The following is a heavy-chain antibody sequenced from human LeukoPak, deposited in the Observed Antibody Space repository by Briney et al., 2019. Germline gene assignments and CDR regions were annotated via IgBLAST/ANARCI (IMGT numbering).Heavy chain of an antibody. J-gene: IGHJ4*02. D-gene: IGHD3-3*01. CDR1: GFTFSDYY. CDR3: ANTYDFWSGYSSNHY. Sequence: GGSLRLSCAASGFTFSDYYMSWIRQAPGKGLEWVSYISSSGSTIYYADSVKGRFTISRDNAKNSLYLQMNSLRAEDTAVYYCANTYDFWSGYSSNHYWGQGTLVTVSS. V-gene: IGHV3-11*01. CDR2: ISSSGSTI.